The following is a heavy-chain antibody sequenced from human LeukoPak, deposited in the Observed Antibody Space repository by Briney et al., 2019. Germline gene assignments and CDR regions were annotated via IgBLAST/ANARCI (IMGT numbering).Heavy chain of an antibody. V-gene: IGHV1-3*01. CDR2: INAGNGNT. J-gene: IGHJ5*02. D-gene: IGHD2-21*02. CDR3: ARAYCGGDCYSIHWFDP. CDR1: GYTFTSYA. Sequence: ASVKVSCKASGYTFTSYAMHWVRQAPGQRLEWMGWINAGNGNTKYSQKFQGRVTITRDTSASTAYMELSSLRSEDTAVYYCARAYCGGDCYSIHWFDPWGQGTLVTVSS.